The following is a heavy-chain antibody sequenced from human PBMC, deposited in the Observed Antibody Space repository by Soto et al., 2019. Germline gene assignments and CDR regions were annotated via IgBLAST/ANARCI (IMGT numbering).Heavy chain of an antibody. D-gene: IGHD5-12*01. CDR1: GGSFTDYS. V-gene: IGHV4-34*02. J-gene: IGHJ5*02. CDR2: INHSGSS. Sequence: QVQLQQWGAGLLKPSETLSLTCAVYGGSFTDYSWTWIRQSPGKGLEWIGEINHSGSSNYNPSLKSRVTISVDTSRKQFSLKMDSVTAADTAVYYCARSTGSGYNLRYNWVDPWGQGTLVTVSS. CDR3: ARSTGSGYNLRYNWVDP.